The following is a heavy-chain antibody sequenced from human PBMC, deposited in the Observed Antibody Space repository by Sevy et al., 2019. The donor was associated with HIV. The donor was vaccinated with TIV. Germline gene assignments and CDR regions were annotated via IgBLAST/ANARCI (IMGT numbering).Heavy chain of an antibody. D-gene: IGHD3-9*01. Sequence: GGSLRLSCAASGFTFSSYAMHWVRQAPGKGLEWVAVISYDGSNKYYADSVKGRFTIFRDNSKNTLYLQMNSLRAEDTAVYYCARAYYDILTGYFRWGQGTLVTVSS. J-gene: IGHJ4*02. V-gene: IGHV3-30-3*01. CDR3: ARAYYDILTGYFR. CDR1: GFTFSSYA. CDR2: ISYDGSNK.